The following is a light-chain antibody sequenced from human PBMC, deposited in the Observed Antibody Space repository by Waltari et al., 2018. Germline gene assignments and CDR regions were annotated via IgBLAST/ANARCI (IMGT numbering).Light chain of an antibody. CDR1: QRVSRS. CDR3: QHYVRLPAT. Sequence: IVLTQSPGTLSLSPGERATISCRASQRVSRSLAWYQQTPGQAPKLLIDGASTRATGIPDRFTGSGSGTDFSLTISSLEPEDFAIYFCQHYVRLPATFGQGTKVEIK. CDR2: GAS. J-gene: IGKJ1*01. V-gene: IGKV3-20*01.